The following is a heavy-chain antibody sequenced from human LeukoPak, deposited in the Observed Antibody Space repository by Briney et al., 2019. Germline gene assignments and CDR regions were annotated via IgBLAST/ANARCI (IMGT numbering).Heavy chain of an antibody. CDR3: ARGSNDFWSGYRATYYMDV. CDR1: GGSISSYY. J-gene: IGHJ6*03. CDR2: IYYSGST. V-gene: IGHV4-59*01. D-gene: IGHD3-3*01. Sequence: SQTLSLTCTVSGGSISSYYWSWIRQPPGKGLEWIGYIYYSGSTNYNPSLKSRVTISVDTSKNQFSLKLSSVTAADTAVYYCARGSNDFWSGYRATYYMDVWGKGTTVTVSS.